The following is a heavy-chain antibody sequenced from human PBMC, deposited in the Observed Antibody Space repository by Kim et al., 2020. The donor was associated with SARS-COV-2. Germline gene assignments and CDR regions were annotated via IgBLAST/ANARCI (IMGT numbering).Heavy chain of an antibody. J-gene: IGHJ4*02. CDR2: IWYDGSNK. CDR3: AFGHYYGSGSYYDY. CDR1: GFTFSSYG. D-gene: IGHD3-10*01. V-gene: IGHV3-33*01. Sequence: GGSLRLSCAASGFTFSSYGMHWVRQAPGKGLEWVAVIWYDGSNKYYADSVKGRFTISRDNSKNTLYLQMNSLRAEDTAVYYCAFGHYYGSGSYYDYWGQGTLVTISS.